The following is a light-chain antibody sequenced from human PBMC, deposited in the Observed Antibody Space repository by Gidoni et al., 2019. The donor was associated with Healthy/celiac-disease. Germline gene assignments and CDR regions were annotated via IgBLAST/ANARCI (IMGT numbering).Light chain of an antibody. CDR1: QSVSSY. CDR3: QQRSNWPPT. Sequence: ESVLTQSPATLSLSPGERATLSCRASQSVSSYLAWYQQKPGQAPRLLIYDASNRATGIPARFSGSRSGTDFTLTISSLAPDDFAVYYCQQRSNWPPTFGQGPKVEIK. J-gene: IGKJ1*01. CDR2: DAS. V-gene: IGKV3-11*01.